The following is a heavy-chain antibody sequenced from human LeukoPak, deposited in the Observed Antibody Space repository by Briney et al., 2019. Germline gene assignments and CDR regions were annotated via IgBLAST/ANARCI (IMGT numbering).Heavy chain of an antibody. Sequence: GWSLRLSCAASGFTCRNFAMSWVRPAPWRGLEGFSVISASGDNTYYADSVKSRFTISRDNYRNTVYVQMSSLRVEDTAIYYCAKDRRPDCNGGSCYPPDYWGQGTLVTVSS. CDR3: AKDRRPDCNGGSCYPPDY. CDR1: GFTCRNFA. J-gene: IGHJ4*02. CDR2: ISASGDNT. V-gene: IGHV3-23*01. D-gene: IGHD2-15*01.